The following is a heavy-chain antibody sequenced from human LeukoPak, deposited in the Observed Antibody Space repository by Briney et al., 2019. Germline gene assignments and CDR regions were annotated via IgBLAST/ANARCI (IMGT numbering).Heavy chain of an antibody. J-gene: IGHJ6*02. CDR3: AKGRDGYNSGYYYGMDV. Sequence: PGRSQKLSCAASGFTFDDYAMHWVRQAPGKGLEWVSGISWNSGSIGYADSVKGRFTISRDNAKNSLYLQMNSLRAEDTALYYCAKGRDGYNSGYYYGMDVWGQGTTVTVSS. CDR1: GFTFDDYA. CDR2: ISWNSGSI. V-gene: IGHV3-9*01. D-gene: IGHD5-24*01.